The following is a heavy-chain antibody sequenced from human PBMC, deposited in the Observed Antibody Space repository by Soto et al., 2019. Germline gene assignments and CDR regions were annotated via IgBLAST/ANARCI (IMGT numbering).Heavy chain of an antibody. V-gene: IGHV4-31*03. Sequence: QVQLQESGPGLVKPSQTLSLTCTVSGGSISSGGYYWSWIRQHPGKGLEWIGYIYYSGSTYYNPSLKSRVTISVDTSKNQFSLKLSSVTAADTAVYYCARDFYDSSGYQVHYYGMDVWGQGTTVTVSS. CDR2: IYYSGST. CDR1: GGSISSGGYY. D-gene: IGHD3-22*01. CDR3: ARDFYDSSGYQVHYYGMDV. J-gene: IGHJ6*02.